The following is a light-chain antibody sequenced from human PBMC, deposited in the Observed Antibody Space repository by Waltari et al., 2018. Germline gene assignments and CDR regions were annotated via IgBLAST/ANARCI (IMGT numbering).Light chain of an antibody. V-gene: IGKV1-17*01. CDR3: LQHNTYPWT. CDR2: GAS. Sequence: DIQMTQSPSSLSASVGDTVTIICRASQGISSYLNWFQQKPGKAPKLLIYGASSLESGVPSRFSGSVSGTEFILTISSLQPEDFAAYYCLQHNTYPWTFGQGTKVEIK. CDR1: QGISSY. J-gene: IGKJ1*01.